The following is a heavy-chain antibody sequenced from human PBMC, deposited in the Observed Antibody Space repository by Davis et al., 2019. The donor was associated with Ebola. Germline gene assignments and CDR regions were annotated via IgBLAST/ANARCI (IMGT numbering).Heavy chain of an antibody. CDR1: GFTFSSYW. J-gene: IGHJ4*02. V-gene: IGHV3-7*03. Sequence: GESLKISCAASGFTFSSYWMSWVRQAPGKGLEWVANIKQDGSEKYYVDSVKGRFTISRDNAKNSLYLQMNSLRAEDTAVYYCARGRDWIGYYFDYWGQGTLVTVSS. CDR3: ARGRDWIGYYFDY. D-gene: IGHD3/OR15-3a*01. CDR2: IKQDGSEK.